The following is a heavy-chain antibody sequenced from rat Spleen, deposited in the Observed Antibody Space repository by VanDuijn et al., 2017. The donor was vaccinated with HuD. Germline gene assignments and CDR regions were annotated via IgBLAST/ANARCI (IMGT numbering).Heavy chain of an antibody. Sequence: QVQLKESGPGLAQPSQTLSLTRTVSGFSLNRYPVSWVRQPPGKGLEWMGVMWTGGSTAYNSLLKSRLSISRDISKSQVFLSMNSLQTEDTATYYCARDAGILRYWGQGVMVTVSS. CDR3: ARDAGILRY. V-gene: IGHV2-43*01. J-gene: IGHJ2*01. D-gene: IGHD1-6*01. CDR1: GFSLNRYP. CDR2: MWTGGST.